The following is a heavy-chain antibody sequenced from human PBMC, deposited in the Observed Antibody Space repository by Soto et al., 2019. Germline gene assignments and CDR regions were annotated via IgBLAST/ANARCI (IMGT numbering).Heavy chain of an antibody. V-gene: IGHV1-69*13. Sequence: ASVKVSCKASGDTFSSYAISWVRQAPGQGLEWMGGIIPIFGTANYAQKFQGRVTITADESTSTAYMELSSLRSADTAVYYCARGLNYGGSQFDYWGQGTLVTVSS. D-gene: IGHD4-17*01. J-gene: IGHJ4*02. CDR1: GDTFSSYA. CDR2: IIPIFGTA. CDR3: ARGLNYGGSQFDY.